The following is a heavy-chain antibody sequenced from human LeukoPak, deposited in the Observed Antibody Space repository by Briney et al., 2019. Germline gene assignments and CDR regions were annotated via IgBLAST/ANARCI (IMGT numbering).Heavy chain of an antibody. D-gene: IGHD3-3*01. J-gene: IGHJ2*01. Sequence: GGSLRLSCAASGFTFSSYGMSWVRQAPGKGLECVSAITGTGDATYYADSVKGRFTISRDNSKNSLDLQMNSLRAEDTAVYYCARDKRFLHWYFDLWGRGTLVTVSS. CDR3: ARDKRFLHWYFDL. V-gene: IGHV3-23*01. CDR1: GFTFSSYG. CDR2: ITGTGDAT.